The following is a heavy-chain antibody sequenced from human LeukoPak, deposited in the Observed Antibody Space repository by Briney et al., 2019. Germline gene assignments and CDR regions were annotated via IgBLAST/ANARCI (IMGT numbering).Heavy chain of an antibody. J-gene: IGHJ4*02. CDR1: GFTFSSYA. Sequence: GGSLRLSCAASGFTFSSYARHWVRQAPGKGLEWVAVISYDGSNKYYADSVKGRFTISRDNSKNTLYLQMNSLRAEDTAVYYCARAGIAVASVMDYWGQGTLVTVSS. CDR3: ARAGIAVASVMDY. CDR2: ISYDGSNK. V-gene: IGHV3-30-3*01. D-gene: IGHD6-19*01.